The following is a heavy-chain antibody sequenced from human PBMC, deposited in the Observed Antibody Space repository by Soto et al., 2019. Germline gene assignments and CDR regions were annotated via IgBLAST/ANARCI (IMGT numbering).Heavy chain of an antibody. D-gene: IGHD6-13*01. J-gene: IGHJ4*02. CDR1: GGTFSSYT. Sequence: QVQLVQSGAEVKKPGSSVKVSCKASGGTFSSYTISWVRQAPGQGLEWMGRIIPILGIANYAQKFQGRVTITADKSTSTAYMELSSLRSEDTAVYYCARDPGEQQLGGYWGQGTLVTVSS. V-gene: IGHV1-69*08. CDR2: IIPILGIA. CDR3: ARDPGEQQLGGY.